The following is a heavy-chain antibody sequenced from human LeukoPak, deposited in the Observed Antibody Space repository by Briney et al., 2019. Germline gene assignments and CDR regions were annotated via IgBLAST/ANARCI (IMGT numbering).Heavy chain of an antibody. D-gene: IGHD5-24*01. V-gene: IGHV3-30*02. CDR2: IRYDESDK. Sequence: TGGSLRLSCAASGFTFSHYGMHWVRQPPGRGLDWVGHIRYDESDKYYADSVKGRFTISRDNAKKSLYLQMNSLRAEDTAVYYCARVQDGYNQRYYYYYMDVWGKGTTVTVSS. J-gene: IGHJ6*03. CDR3: ARVQDGYNQRYYYYYMDV. CDR1: GFTFSHYG.